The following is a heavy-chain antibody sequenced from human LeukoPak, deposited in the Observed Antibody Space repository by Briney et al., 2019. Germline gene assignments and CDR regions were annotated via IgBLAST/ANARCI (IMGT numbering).Heavy chain of an antibody. Sequence: ASVKVSCKASGYTFTSYDINWVRQATGQGLEWMGWMNPNSGNTGYAQKFQGRVTMTRNTSISTAYMELSSLRSEDTAVYYCARKGPHCSSTSCYPYMDVWGKGTTVTVSS. CDR1: GYTFTSYD. D-gene: IGHD2-2*01. CDR2: MNPNSGNT. J-gene: IGHJ6*03. CDR3: ARKGPHCSSTSCYPYMDV. V-gene: IGHV1-8*01.